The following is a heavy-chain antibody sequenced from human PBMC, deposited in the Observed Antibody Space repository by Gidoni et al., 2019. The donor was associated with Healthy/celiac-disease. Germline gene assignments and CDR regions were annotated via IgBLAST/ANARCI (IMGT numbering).Heavy chain of an antibody. D-gene: IGHD6-13*01. V-gene: IGHV3-23*01. J-gene: IGHJ4*02. CDR3: AKDQGGQQQLGGFDY. CDR2: ISGSGGST. CDR1: GFTFSSYA. Sequence: EVQLLESGGGLVQPGGSLRLSCAASGFTFSSYAMSWVRQAPGKGLECVSAISGSGGSTYYADSVKGRFTISRDNSKNTLYLQMNSLRAEDTAVYYCAKDQGGQQQLGGFDYWGQGTLVTVSS.